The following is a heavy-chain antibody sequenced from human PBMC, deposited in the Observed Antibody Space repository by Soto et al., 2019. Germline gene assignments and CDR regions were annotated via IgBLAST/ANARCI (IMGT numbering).Heavy chain of an antibody. V-gene: IGHV4-30-2*01. J-gene: IGHJ6*03. CDR1: RGSISRGGYS. CDR2: IYHSGST. CDR3: ARHLRGDVVVPAAMGRLSDYYYYYYMDV. D-gene: IGHD2-2*01. Sequence: PSETLSLTCAVSRGSISRGGYSWSWIRQPPGKGLEWIGYIYHSGSTYYNPSLKSRVTISVDRSKNQFSLKLSSVTAADTAVYYCARHLRGDVVVPAAMGRLSDYYYYYYMDVWVKGTTVT.